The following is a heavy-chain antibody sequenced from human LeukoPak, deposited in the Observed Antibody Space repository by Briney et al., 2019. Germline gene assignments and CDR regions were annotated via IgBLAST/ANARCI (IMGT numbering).Heavy chain of an antibody. D-gene: IGHD3-22*01. J-gene: IGHJ4*02. CDR2: INTNTGNP. CDR1: GGTFSSYA. CDR3: ASAYYYDSSRPYYFDY. Sequence: ASVKVSCKASGGTFSSYAISWVRQAPGQGLEWMGWINTNTGNPTYAQGFTGRFVFSLDTSVSTAYLQISSLKAEDTAVYYCASAYYYDSSRPYYFDYWGQGTLVTVSS. V-gene: IGHV7-4-1*02.